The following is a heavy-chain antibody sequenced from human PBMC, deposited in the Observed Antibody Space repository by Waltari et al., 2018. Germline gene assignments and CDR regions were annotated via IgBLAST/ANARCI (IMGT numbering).Heavy chain of an antibody. CDR1: GFTFGNSA. J-gene: IGHJ3*02. V-gene: IGHV3-23*01. CDR2: ISGSSSST. CDR3: AKVEGGIVTRYYALDI. Sequence: EVQLLESGGGLVQPGGSLRLSCAASGFTFGNSALSWVRQAPGKGLDWISCISGSSSSTYYADSVKGRFTISRDNSKNTLYLQMNSLRVEDTAVYFCAKVEGGIVTRYYALDIWGQGTMVTVSS. D-gene: IGHD3-16*02.